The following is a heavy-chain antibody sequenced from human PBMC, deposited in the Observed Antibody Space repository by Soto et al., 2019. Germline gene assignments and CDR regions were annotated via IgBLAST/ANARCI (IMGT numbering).Heavy chain of an antibody. D-gene: IGHD3-10*01. CDR3: ARPIGPRSSSSFHF. J-gene: IGHJ4*02. Sequence: GESLKISCQGSGYNFANYWIAWVRQMPGKGLEWIGIIYPGDSDTRYSPSVQGQVSISADTSVNTAFLQWHSLKGSDTAVYYCARPIGPRSSSSFHFWGQGTLVTVSS. CDR2: IYPGDSDT. V-gene: IGHV5-51*01. CDR1: GYNFANYW.